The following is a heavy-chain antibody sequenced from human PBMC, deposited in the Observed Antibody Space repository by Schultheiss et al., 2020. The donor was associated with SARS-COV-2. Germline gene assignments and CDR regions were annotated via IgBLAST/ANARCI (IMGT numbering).Heavy chain of an antibody. Sequence: SETLSLTCTVSGGSVSSGSYYWSWIRQPPGKGLEWIGYIYYSGSTYYNPSLKSRVTISVDTSKNQFSLKLSSVTAADTAVYYCARDKKNGSRLDYWGQGTLVTVSS. D-gene: IGHD6-25*01. J-gene: IGHJ4*02. V-gene: IGHV4-31*03. CDR3: ARDKKNGSRLDY. CDR1: GGSVSSGSYY. CDR2: IYYSGST.